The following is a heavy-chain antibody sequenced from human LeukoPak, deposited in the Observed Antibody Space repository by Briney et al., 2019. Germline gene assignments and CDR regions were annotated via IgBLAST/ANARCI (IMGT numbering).Heavy chain of an antibody. D-gene: IGHD2-2*01. J-gene: IGHJ4*02. CDR1: GGSISSSIYY. Sequence: SETLSLTCTVSGGSISSSIYYWGWIRQPPGKGLEWIGSIYYSGSTYYNPSLKSRVTISVDTSKNQFSLKLSSVTAADTAVYYCARGVTVPAALVDYWGQGTLVTVSS. V-gene: IGHV4-39*07. CDR2: IYYSGST. CDR3: ARGVTVPAALVDY.